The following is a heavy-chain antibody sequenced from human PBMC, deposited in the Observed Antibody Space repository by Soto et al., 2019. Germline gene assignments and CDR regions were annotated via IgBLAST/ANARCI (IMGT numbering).Heavy chain of an antibody. J-gene: IGHJ6*02. Sequence: QVVLQESGPGLVKPSQTLSLTCAVSGGSMSRGGQSWSWIRQPPGKGLEWLGFIYYTGSTYYNPSLKSRVTLSVDRTKDQSSMNLTSVTAADTAMYFGARAPPGPSPRWDVWGQGTTVTVSS. CDR1: GGSMSRGGQS. V-gene: IGHV4-30-2*01. D-gene: IGHD3-10*01. CDR2: IYYTGST. CDR3: ARAPPGPSPRWDV.